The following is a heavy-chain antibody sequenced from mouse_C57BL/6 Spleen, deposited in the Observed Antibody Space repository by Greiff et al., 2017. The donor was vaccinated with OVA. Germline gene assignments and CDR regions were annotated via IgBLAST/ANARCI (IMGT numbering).Heavy chain of an antibody. CDR2: IYPGSGST. Sequence: VQLQQPGAELVKPGASVKMSCKASGYTFTSYWITWVKQRPGQGLEWIGDIYPGSGSTNYNEKFKSKATLTVDTSSSTAYMQLSSLTSEDSAVYCCARSPLYSNGDFDYWGQGTTLTVSS. D-gene: IGHD2-5*01. CDR3: ARSPLYSNGDFDY. V-gene: IGHV1-55*01. J-gene: IGHJ2*01. CDR1: GYTFTSYW.